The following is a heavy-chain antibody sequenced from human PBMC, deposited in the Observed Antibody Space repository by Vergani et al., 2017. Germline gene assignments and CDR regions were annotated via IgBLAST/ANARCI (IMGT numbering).Heavy chain of an antibody. Sequence: QVQLQESGPGLVKPSQTLSLTCTVSGGSISSGSYYWSWIRQPPGKGLEWIGRIYTSGSTNYNPSLKSRVTISVDTSKNQFSLKLSSVTAADTAVYYCARGLYSSGWSWFDPWGRGTLVTVSS. J-gene: IGHJ5*02. CDR2: IYTSGST. CDR1: GGSISSGSYY. D-gene: IGHD6-19*01. CDR3: ARGLYSSGWSWFDP. V-gene: IGHV4-61*02.